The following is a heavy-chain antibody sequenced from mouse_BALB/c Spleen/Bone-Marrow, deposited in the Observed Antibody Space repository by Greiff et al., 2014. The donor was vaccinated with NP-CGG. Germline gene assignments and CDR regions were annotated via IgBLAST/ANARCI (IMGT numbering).Heavy chain of an antibody. J-gene: IGHJ4*01. Sequence: VQLQQSGTELVKPGTPVKLSCKASGYTFTNYWMNWVKQRPGRGLEWIGRIDPYDSETHYNQKFKDKATLTVDKSSSTAYIQLSSLTSEDSAVYYCAREGISDYDGYYDGMDYWGQGTPVTVSS. CDR1: GYTFTNYW. CDR2: IDPYDSET. CDR3: AREGISDYDGYYDGMDY. V-gene: IGHV1-69*02. D-gene: IGHD2-3*01.